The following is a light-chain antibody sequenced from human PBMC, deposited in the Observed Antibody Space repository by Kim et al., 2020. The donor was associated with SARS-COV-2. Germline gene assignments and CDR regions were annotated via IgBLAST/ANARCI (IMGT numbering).Light chain of an antibody. CDR2: CAA. CDR1: LSLSSSF. Sequence: LSPVHEATLACTASLSLSSSFFVGYQQKPAQAPRLLIYCAASRATGIPDSFSGSGSGTDFTLTISRLEPEDFAVYYCQQYCTSPTVGGGTKVDIK. CDR3: QQYCTSPT. J-gene: IGKJ4*01. V-gene: IGKV3-20*01.